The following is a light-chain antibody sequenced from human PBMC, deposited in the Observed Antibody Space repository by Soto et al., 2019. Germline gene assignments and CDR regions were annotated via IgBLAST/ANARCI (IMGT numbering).Light chain of an antibody. CDR3: QQRSNWPPAT. CDR2: DAS. CDR1: QSINSY. V-gene: IGKV3-11*01. J-gene: IGKJ4*01. Sequence: EIVLTQSPATLSLSPGERATLSCRASQSINSYLAWYQQQPGQAPRLLIYDASSRATGIPARFSGSGAGTDFTLPISSLEPEDFAVYYCQQRSNWPPATFGGGTKVEIK.